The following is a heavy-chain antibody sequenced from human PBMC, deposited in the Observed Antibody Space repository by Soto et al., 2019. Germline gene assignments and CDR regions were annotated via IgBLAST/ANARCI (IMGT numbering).Heavy chain of an antibody. CDR1: GGTFSSYA. CDR2: IIPIFGTA. V-gene: IGHV1-69*13. Sequence: SVKVSCKASGGTFSSYAISWVRQAPGQGLEWMGGIIPIFGTANYAQKFQGRVTITADESTSTAYMELSSLRSEDTAVYYCARDRHTAMAPPYAFDIWGQGTMVTVS. CDR3: ARDRHTAMAPPYAFDI. J-gene: IGHJ3*02. D-gene: IGHD5-18*01.